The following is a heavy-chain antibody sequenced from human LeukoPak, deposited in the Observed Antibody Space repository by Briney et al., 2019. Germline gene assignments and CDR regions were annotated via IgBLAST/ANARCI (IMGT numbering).Heavy chain of an antibody. CDR2: ISAYNGNT. J-gene: IGHJ3*02. CDR3: ARVREECGGDCYWDDAFDI. D-gene: IGHD2-21*01. V-gene: IGHV1-18*01. Sequence: GASVNVSFKSSGYTFTIYGISWVRQAPGQGLEWMGWISAYNGNTNYAQKLQGRVTMTTDTSTSTAYMELRSLRSDDTAVYYCARVREECGGDCYWDDAFDIWGQGTMVTVSS. CDR1: GYTFTIYG.